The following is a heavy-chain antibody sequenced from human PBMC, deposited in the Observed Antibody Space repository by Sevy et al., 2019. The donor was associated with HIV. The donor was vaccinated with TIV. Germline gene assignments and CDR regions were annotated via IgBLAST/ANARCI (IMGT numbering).Heavy chain of an antibody. J-gene: IGHJ4*02. CDR3: AKVYSGSFDY. CDR1: GFTFDDYA. CDR2: ISWNSGSI. V-gene: IGHV3-9*01. D-gene: IGHD1-26*01. Sequence: GGSLRLSCAASGFTFDDYAMHWVRQAPGKGLEWVSGISWNSGSIGYADSVKGRLTISRDNAKNSLYLQMNSLRAEDTALYYCAKVYSGSFDYWGQGTLVTVSS.